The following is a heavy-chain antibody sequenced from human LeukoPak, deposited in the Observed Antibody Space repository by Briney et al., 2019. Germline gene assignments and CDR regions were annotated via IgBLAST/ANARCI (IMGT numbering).Heavy chain of an antibody. CDR1: GYRFTSYW. CDR3: AKNDYSSSSDSFYFYLDV. CDR2: IYPIDSDT. V-gene: IGHV5-51*01. Sequence: GESLKISCKGSGYRFTSYWIGWVRQMPGKGPEWMGIIYPIDSDTRYSPSFQGQVTISADKSISTAYLQWSSLKASDTAIYYCAKNDYSSSSDSFYFYLDVWGKGTTVTVSS. D-gene: IGHD6-6*01. J-gene: IGHJ6*03.